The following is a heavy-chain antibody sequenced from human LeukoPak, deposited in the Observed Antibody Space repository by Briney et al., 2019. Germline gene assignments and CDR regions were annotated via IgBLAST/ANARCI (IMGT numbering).Heavy chain of an antibody. Sequence: PGGSLRLSCAASGFTVSNNYMSWVRQAPEKGLERVSVIYSGGSTYYADSVKGRFTISRDNSKNTLYLQMNSLRAEDTAVYYCARETTVTAYFDYWGQGTLVTVSS. CDR1: GFTVSNNY. D-gene: IGHD4-11*01. V-gene: IGHV3-53*01. CDR2: IYSGGST. J-gene: IGHJ4*02. CDR3: ARETTVTAYFDY.